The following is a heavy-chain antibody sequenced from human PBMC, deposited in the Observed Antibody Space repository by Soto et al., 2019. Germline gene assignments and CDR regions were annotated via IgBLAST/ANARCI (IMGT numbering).Heavy chain of an antibody. CDR3: AREYCANGVCYLPDY. D-gene: IGHD2-8*01. CDR2: ISAYNDNT. J-gene: IGHJ4*02. V-gene: IGHV1-18*01. CDR1: GYAFTTYG. Sequence: QVQLVQSGAEVKKPGASVKVSCKASGYAFTTYGISWVRQAPGQGLEWMGWISAYNDNTNYAQKLQGRVTMTTDTSPTTAYMELRSLGSDDTAVYYCAREYCANGVCYLPDYWGQGTLVTVSS.